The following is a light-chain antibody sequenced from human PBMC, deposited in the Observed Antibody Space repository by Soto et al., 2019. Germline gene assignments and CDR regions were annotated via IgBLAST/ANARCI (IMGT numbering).Light chain of an antibody. CDR2: DAS. CDR1: QTIRSC. V-gene: IGKV1-5*01. CDR3: QQFNTSPWT. Sequence: DIQMTQSPSTLSASVGDRVTLTCRASQTIRSCLAWYQQKPGTAPKFLIYDASTLESGVPSRFSGSGSGTDFALTISSLQPEDFATYYCQQFNTSPWTFGQGTKVDIK. J-gene: IGKJ1*01.